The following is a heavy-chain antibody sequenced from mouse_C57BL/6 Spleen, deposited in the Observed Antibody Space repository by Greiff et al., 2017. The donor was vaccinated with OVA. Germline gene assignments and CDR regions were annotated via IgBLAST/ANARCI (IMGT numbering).Heavy chain of an antibody. V-gene: IGHV1-54*01. CDR3: ARSDGFAY. J-gene: IGHJ3*01. Sequence: QVQLQQSGAELVRPGTSVKVSCKASGYAFTNYLIEWVKQRPGQGLAWIGVINPGSGGTNYNEKFKGKATLTADKSSSTAYMQLSSLTSEDSAVYFCARSDGFAYWGQGTLVTVSA. CDR2: INPGSGGT. CDR1: GYAFTNYL.